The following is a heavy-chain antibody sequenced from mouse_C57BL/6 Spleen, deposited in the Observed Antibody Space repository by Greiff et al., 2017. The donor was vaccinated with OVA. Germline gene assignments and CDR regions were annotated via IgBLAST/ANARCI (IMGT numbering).Heavy chain of an antibody. J-gene: IGHJ2*01. CDR2: FYPGSGSI. CDR1: GYTFTEYT. Sequence: QVQLQQSGAELVKPGASVKLSCKASGYTFTEYTIHWVKQRSGQGLEWIGWFYPGSGSIKYNEKFKDKATLTADKSSSTVYMELSRLTSEDSAVYVCARHEDRLNYYGSSQYDFDDWGQGTTLTVSS. V-gene: IGHV1-62-2*01. D-gene: IGHD1-1*01. CDR3: ARHEDRLNYYGSSQYDFDD.